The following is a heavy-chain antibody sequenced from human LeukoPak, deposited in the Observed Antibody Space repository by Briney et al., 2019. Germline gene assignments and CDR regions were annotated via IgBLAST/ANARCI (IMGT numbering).Heavy chain of an antibody. CDR3: ARGRYDYVWGSYRYPSLFDY. Sequence: SGPTLVKPTQTLTLTCTFSGFSLSTSGVGVGWIRQPPGKGLEWIGEINHSGSTNYNPSLKSRVTISVDTSKNQFSLKLSSVTAADTAVYYCARGRYDYVWGSYRYPSLFDYWGQGTLVTVSS. CDR1: GFSLSTSGVG. V-gene: IGHV4-39*07. CDR2: INHSGST. D-gene: IGHD3-16*02. J-gene: IGHJ4*02.